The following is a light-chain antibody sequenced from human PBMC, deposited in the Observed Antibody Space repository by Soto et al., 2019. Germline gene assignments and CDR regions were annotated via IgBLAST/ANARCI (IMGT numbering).Light chain of an antibody. J-gene: IGKJ5*01. V-gene: IGKV3D-20*02. CDR3: QQRSNWPPIT. CDR2: GAS. Sequence: EIVLTQSPGTLSLSPGERATLSCRASQSVSSNYLAWYQQKPGQAPRLLIYGASSRATGIPDRFGGSGSGTEFTLTINSLQSEDFAVYYCQQRSNWPPITFGQGTRREIK. CDR1: QSVSSNY.